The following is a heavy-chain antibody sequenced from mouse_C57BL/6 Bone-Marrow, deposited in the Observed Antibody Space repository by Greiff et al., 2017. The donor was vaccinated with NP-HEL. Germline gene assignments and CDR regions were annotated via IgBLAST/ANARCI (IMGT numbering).Heavy chain of an antibody. CDR3: ATPGGPYWYFDV. V-gene: IGHV1-81*01. CDR1: GYTFTSYG. Sequence: VKLVESGAELARPGASVKLSCKASGYTFTSYGISWVKQRTGQGLEWIGEIYPRSGNTYYNEKFKGKATLTADKSSSTAYMELRSLTSEDSAVYFCATPGGPYWYFDVWGTGTTVTVSS. D-gene: IGHD4-1*01. J-gene: IGHJ1*03. CDR2: IYPRSGNT.